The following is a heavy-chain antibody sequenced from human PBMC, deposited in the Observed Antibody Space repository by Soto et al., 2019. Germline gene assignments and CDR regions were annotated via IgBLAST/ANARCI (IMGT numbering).Heavy chain of an antibody. CDR3: KRPQSSGWYDY. D-gene: IGHD6-19*01. CDR2: INPGDSDI. Sequence: GESLKISCKGSGYNFISHWIAWVRQTPGKGLEWMGIINPGDSDIRYSPSFQGQVTISADKSVNTAYLQWSSLKASDTATYYCKRPQSSGWYDYWGQGTLVTVSS. V-gene: IGHV5-51*01. CDR1: GYNFISHW. J-gene: IGHJ4*02.